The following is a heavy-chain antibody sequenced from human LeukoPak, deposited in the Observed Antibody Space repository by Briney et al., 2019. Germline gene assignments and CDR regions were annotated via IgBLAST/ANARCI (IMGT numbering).Heavy chain of an antibody. Sequence: QSGGSLRLSCAASGFTFDDYAMHWVRQAPGKGLEWVSGISWNSDNIDYADSVKGRFTISRDNAKNSLYLQMNSLRAEDTAVYYCARDYPYYGYNYFDYWGQGTLVTVSS. CDR2: ISWNSDNI. CDR1: GFTFDDYA. J-gene: IGHJ4*02. D-gene: IGHD3-10*01. CDR3: ARDYPYYGYNYFDY. V-gene: IGHV3-9*01.